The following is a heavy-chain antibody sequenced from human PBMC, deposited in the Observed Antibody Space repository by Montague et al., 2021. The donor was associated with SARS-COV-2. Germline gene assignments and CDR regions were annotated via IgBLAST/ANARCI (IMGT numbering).Heavy chain of an antibody. D-gene: IGHD3-22*01. J-gene: IGHJ5*02. CDR1: GGFISSSSYY. Sequence: SETLSLTCTVSGGFISSSSYYWGWIRQPPGKGLEWIGSIYYSGSTYYNPSLKSRVTISVDTSKNQFSLKPSSVTAAATAVYYCARQGPRITMIVVVRHTHGFDPWGQGTLVTVSS. CDR2: IYYSGST. CDR3: ARQGPRITMIVVVRHTHGFDP. V-gene: IGHV4-39*01.